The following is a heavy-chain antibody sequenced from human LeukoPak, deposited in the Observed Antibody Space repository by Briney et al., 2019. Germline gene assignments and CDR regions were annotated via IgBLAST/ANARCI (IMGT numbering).Heavy chain of an antibody. CDR1: GFPFRTYA. V-gene: IGHV3-23*01. CDR2: ISHGGDSA. D-gene: IGHD6-19*01. J-gene: IGHJ4*02. CDR3: AKGRSGWYEGLDY. Sequence: GGSLRLSCAASGFPFRTYAMHWVRQAPGKGLEWVSVISHGGDSAWYADSVKGRFTISRDNSKSTLFLQMNSLRADDTAIYYCAKGRSGWYEGLDYWGQGILVTVSS.